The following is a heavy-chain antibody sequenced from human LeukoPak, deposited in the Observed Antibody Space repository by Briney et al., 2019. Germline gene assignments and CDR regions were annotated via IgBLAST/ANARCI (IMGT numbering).Heavy chain of an antibody. D-gene: IGHD6-13*01. CDR2: ISAYNGNT. Sequence: ASVKVSCKASGYTFTSYGISWVRQAPGQGLEWMGWISAYNGNTNYAQTLQGRVTMTTDTSTSTAYMELRSLRSDDTAVYYCAGQIAAADNWFDPWGQGTLVTVSS. CDR3: AGQIAAADNWFDP. J-gene: IGHJ5*02. CDR1: GYTFTSYG. V-gene: IGHV1-18*01.